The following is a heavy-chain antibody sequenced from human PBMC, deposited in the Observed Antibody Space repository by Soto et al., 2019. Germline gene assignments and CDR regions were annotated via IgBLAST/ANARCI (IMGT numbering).Heavy chain of an antibody. CDR1: GFTFSSYG. J-gene: IGHJ4*02. Sequence: PGGSLRLSCAASGFTFSSYGMHWVRQAPGKGLEWVAVISYDGSNKYYADSVKGRFTISRDNSKNTLYLQMSSLRAEDTAVYYCAKFTAAAGRHLDYWGQGSLVTASS. CDR2: ISYDGSNK. V-gene: IGHV3-30*18. CDR3: AKFTAAAGRHLDY. D-gene: IGHD6-13*01.